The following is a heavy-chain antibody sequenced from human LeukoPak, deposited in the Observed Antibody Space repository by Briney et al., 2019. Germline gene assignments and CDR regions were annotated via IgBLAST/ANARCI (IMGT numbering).Heavy chain of an antibody. Sequence: GSLRLSCAASGFTFSSYGMHWVRQAPGKGLEWVAVISYDGSNKYYADSVKGRFTISRDNSKNTLYLQMNSLRAEDTAVYYCAKVTSSWYYYYGMDVWGQGTTVTVSS. CDR2: ISYDGSNK. J-gene: IGHJ6*02. D-gene: IGHD6-13*01. CDR1: GFTFSSYG. CDR3: AKVTSSWYYYYGMDV. V-gene: IGHV3-30*18.